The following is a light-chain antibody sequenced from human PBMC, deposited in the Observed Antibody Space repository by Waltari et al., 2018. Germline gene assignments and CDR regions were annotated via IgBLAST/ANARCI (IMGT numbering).Light chain of an antibody. Sequence: EIVLTQSPGTLSLSPGERVTLSCRASQSVSKYLAWYQQRPGQAPSLLLYHASTRATGIPDRFSGSGSGTDFSLTISRLEPEDFAVYYCQHYVRLPATFGQGTRVEIK. CDR1: QSVSKY. CDR2: HAS. CDR3: QHYVRLPAT. V-gene: IGKV3-20*01. J-gene: IGKJ1*01.